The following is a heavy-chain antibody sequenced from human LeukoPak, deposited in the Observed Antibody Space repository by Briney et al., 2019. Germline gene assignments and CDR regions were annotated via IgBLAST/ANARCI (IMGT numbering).Heavy chain of an antibody. CDR2: IYPGDSDT. CDR1: GYSFTSYW. J-gene: IGHJ4*02. V-gene: IGHV5-51*01. D-gene: IGHD6-19*01. CDR3: AIAVAGTWDYFDY. Sequence: GESLQISCKGSGYSFTSYWIGWVRQLPGKGLEWMGIIYPGDSDTRYSPSFQGQVTISADKSISTVYLQWSSLKASDTAMYYCAIAVAGTWDYFDYWGQGTLVTVSS.